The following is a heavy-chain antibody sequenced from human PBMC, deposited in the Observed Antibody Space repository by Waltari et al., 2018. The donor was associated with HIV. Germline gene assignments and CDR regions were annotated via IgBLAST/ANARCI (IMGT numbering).Heavy chain of an antibody. CDR2: ISGNGEKT. CDR3: AKVYSTGWQGGDYFDY. CDR1: AFTFSSYA. V-gene: IGHV3-23*01. D-gene: IGHD6-19*01. Sequence: EVQLLESGGDLVQPGGSLRLSCVASAFTFSSYALSWFRQAPGKGLEWVSAISGNGEKTYYVDSVKGRFTISRDNSKNTLHLQMNNLRGEDTAIYFCAKVYSTGWQGGDYFDYWGQGTPVTVSS. J-gene: IGHJ4*02.